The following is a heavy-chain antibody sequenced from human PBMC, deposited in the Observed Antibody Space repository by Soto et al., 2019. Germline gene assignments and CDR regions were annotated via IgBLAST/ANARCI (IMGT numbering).Heavy chain of an antibody. V-gene: IGHV4-59*01. CDR1: GGSISTYY. CDR2: IYYSGST. CDR3: ARTYSGYDIYYYYYMDV. D-gene: IGHD5-12*01. J-gene: IGHJ6*03. Sequence: ETLSLTCTVSGGSISTYYWSCIRQPPGKGLEWIGYIYYSGSTNYNPSLKSRDTISVDTSKNQFSLKLSSVTAADTAVYYCARTYSGYDIYYYYYMDVWGKGTTVTVSS.